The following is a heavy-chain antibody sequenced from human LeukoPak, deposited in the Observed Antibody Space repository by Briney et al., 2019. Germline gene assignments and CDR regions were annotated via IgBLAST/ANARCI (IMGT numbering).Heavy chain of an antibody. Sequence: ASVKVSCKASGYTFTSYYMHWVRQAPGQGLEWMGIINPSGGSTGYAQKLQGRVTMTRDTSTSTVYMELSSLRSEDTAMYYCAREGEIGYDLSDYWGQGTLVTVSS. V-gene: IGHV1-46*04. CDR2: INPSGGST. CDR3: AREGEIGYDLSDY. J-gene: IGHJ4*02. D-gene: IGHD5-12*01. CDR1: GYTFTSYY.